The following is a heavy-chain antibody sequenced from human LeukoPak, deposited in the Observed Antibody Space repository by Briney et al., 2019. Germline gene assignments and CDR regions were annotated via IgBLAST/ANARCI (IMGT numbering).Heavy chain of an antibody. D-gene: IGHD2-2*01. CDR2: INSDGSST. Sequence: GGSLRLSCAASGFTFSSYWMHWVRQAPGKGLVWVSRINSDGSSTSYADSVKGRFTISRDNSKNTLYLQMNSLRAEDTAVYYCARGGRDCSSSSCHLGDYWGRGSLVTVSS. CDR3: ARGGRDCSSSSCHLGDY. J-gene: IGHJ4*02. V-gene: IGHV3-74*01. CDR1: GFTFSSYW.